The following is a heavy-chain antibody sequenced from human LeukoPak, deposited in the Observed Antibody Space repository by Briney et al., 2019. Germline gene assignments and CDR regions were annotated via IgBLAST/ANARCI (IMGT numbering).Heavy chain of an antibody. CDR3: ARDRAPLWFGEG. D-gene: IGHD3-10*01. CDR1: GFTFSSYE. CDR2: IKQDGSEK. V-gene: IGHV3-7*01. Sequence: PGGSLRLSCAASGFTFSSYEMNWVRQAPGKGLEWVANIKQDGSEKYYVDSVKGRFTISRDNAKNSLYLQMNSLRAEDTAVYYCARDRAPLWFGEGGGQGTLVTVSS. J-gene: IGHJ4*02.